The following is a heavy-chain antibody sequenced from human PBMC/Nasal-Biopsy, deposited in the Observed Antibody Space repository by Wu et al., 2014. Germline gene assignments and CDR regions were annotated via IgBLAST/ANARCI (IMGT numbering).Heavy chain of an antibody. CDR1: GFTFGDYA. V-gene: IGHV3-30-3*01. J-gene: IGHJ5*02. CDR2: ISYDGSNK. Sequence: LRLSCAASGFTFGDYAMHWVRQAPGKGLEWVAVISYDGSNKYYADSVKGRFTISRDNSKNTLYLQMNSLRAEDTAVYYCARGRITGTASWFDPWGQGTLVTVSS. D-gene: IGHD1-7*01. CDR3: ARGRITGTASWFDP.